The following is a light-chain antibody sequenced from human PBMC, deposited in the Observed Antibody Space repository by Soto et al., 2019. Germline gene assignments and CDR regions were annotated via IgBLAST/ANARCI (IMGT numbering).Light chain of an antibody. J-gene: IGKJ5*01. CDR2: XXX. CDR3: QQRSNWPIT. V-gene: IGKV3-11*01. CDR1: QSVSSSD. Sequence: EIVLTQSPGTLSLSPGERGTLSCRASQSVSSSDLAWYQQKPGQAPSXXXXXXXHSATGIPARFSGSGSGTDFTLTISSLEPEDFAVYYCQQRSNWPITFGQGTRLEIK.